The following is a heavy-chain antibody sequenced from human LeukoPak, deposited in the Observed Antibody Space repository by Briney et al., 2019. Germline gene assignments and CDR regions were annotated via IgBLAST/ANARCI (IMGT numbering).Heavy chain of an antibody. V-gene: IGHV4-4*07. Sequence: SETLSLTCSVSGGSISSYYWNWIRQSAGKGLEWIGRLYVSGATDYNPSLKSRVTISVDTSKNQFSLKLTSVTAADTAVYYCARISYPSGIYYFDYWGQGTLVTVSS. J-gene: IGHJ4*02. CDR1: GGSISSYY. CDR3: ARISYPSGIYYFDY. D-gene: IGHD1-26*01. CDR2: LYVSGAT.